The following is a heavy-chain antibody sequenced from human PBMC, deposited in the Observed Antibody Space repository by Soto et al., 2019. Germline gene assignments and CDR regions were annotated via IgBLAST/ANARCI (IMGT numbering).Heavy chain of an antibody. CDR1: GFIFSSYA. V-gene: IGHV3-23*01. D-gene: IGHD2-2*01. CDR3: AKGSSSSCYYPSDY. J-gene: IGHJ4*02. CDR2: ISGSGGGT. Sequence: GGALRVSCAASGFIFSSYAMSWVRQAPGKGLEWVSAISGSGGGTFYADSVKGRFTISRDNSKNTLYLQMNSLSAEDTAIYYCAKGSSSSCYYPSDYWGQGP.